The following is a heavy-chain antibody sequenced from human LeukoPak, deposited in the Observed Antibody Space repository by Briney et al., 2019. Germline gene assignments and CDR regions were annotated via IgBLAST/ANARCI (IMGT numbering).Heavy chain of an antibody. J-gene: IGHJ5*02. D-gene: IGHD3-10*01. CDR1: GYSFTSCW. Sequence: GESLKISCKGSGYSFTSCWIGWVRQMPGKGLEWMGITFAGYSYTIYSPSFQGQVTMSVDKSISTAFLQWSSLKASDTAMYYCARLAYGSGSYWFDPWGQGTLVTVSS. CDR2: TFAGYSYT. CDR3: ARLAYGSGSYWFDP. V-gene: IGHV5-51*01.